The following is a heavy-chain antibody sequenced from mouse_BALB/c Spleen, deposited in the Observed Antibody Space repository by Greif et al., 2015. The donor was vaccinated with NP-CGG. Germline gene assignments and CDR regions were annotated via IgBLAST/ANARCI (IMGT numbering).Heavy chain of an antibody. J-gene: IGHJ3*01. CDR3: ASLAY. CDR1: GFTFSSYG. V-gene: IGHV5-6-3*01. CDR2: INSNGGST. Sequence: EVQLVESGGGLVQPGGSLKLSCAASGFTFSSYGMSWVRQTPDKRLELVATINSNGGSTYYPDSVKGRFTISRDNAKNTLYLQVSSLKSEDTAMYYCASLAYWGQGTLVTVSA.